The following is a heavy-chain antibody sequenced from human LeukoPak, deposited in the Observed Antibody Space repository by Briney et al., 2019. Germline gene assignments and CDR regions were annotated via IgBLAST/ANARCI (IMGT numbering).Heavy chain of an antibody. CDR2: FSGSVDTT. CDR3: AKATLPTCGGARCYYFDN. V-gene: IGHV3-23*01. Sequence: GWSLRLSCAASGFTFTSYAMSWVRQTPGKGLEWVSTFSGSVDTTYYADSVKGRFTISRDNSKNTLDLQMNSLGAEDTAVYYCAKATLPTCGGARCYYFDNWGQGTLVTVSS. J-gene: IGHJ4*02. CDR1: GFTFTSYA. D-gene: IGHD2-15*01.